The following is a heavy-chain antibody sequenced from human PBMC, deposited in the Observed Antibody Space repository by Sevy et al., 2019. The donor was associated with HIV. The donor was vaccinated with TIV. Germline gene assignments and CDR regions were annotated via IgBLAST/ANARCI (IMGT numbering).Heavy chain of an antibody. Sequence: GGSLRISCAASGFTFSSYGMHWVRQAPGKGLEWVAVIWYDGSNKYYADSVKGRFTISRDNSKNTLYLQMDSLRVEDTAVYYCARGGATAHYYFDYWGQGTLVTVSS. V-gene: IGHV3-33*01. J-gene: IGHJ4*02. CDR3: ARGGATAHYYFDY. CDR1: GFTFSSYG. D-gene: IGHD5-12*01. CDR2: IWYDGSNK.